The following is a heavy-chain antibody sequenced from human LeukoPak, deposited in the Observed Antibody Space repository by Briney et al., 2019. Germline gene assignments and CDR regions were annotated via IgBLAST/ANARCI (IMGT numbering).Heavy chain of an antibody. CDR3: ARDAGYSSGWYESEYYYGMDV. J-gene: IGHJ6*02. D-gene: IGHD6-19*01. CDR2: IYYSGST. V-gene: IGHV4-61*08. Sequence: SETLSLTCTVSGGSISSGGYYWSWIRQHPGKGLEWIGYIYYSGSTNYNPSLKSRVTISVDTSKNQFPLKLSSVTAADTAVYYCARDAGYSSGWYESEYYYGMDVWGQGTTVTVSS. CDR1: GGSISSGGYY.